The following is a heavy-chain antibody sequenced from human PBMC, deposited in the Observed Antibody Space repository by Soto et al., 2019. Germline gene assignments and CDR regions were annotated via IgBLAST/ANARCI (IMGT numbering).Heavy chain of an antibody. J-gene: IGHJ6*02. Sequence: ASVKVSCKASGYTFTSYGISWVRQAPGQGLEWLGWISAYNGNTNYEQKLQGRVTMTTDTSTSTAYMELRSLRSDDTAVYYCARDVVVVIPLKYYYYYGMDVWGQGTTVTVSS. V-gene: IGHV1-18*01. D-gene: IGHD3-22*01. CDR3: ARDVVVVIPLKYYYYYGMDV. CDR1: GYTFTSYG. CDR2: ISAYNGNT.